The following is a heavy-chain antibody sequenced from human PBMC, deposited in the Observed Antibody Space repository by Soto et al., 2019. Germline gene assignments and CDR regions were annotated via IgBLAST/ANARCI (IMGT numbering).Heavy chain of an antibody. Sequence: GGSQRLSCAASGFTFSSYAMDWVRHAPGKGLEXVAVLSYXGXXXXXXDSVKGRFTISRDNSKNTLYLQMNSLRAEDTAVYYCARDPGRYFDYWGQGTLVTVS. CDR3: ARDPGRYFDY. CDR2: LSYXGXXX. D-gene: IGHD1-26*01. J-gene: IGHJ4*02. V-gene: IGHV3-30*04. CDR1: GFTFSSYA.